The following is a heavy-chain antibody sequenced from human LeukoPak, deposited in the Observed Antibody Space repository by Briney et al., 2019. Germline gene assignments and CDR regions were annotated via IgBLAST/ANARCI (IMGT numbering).Heavy chain of an antibody. Sequence: GGSLRLSCAASGFTFSSYSMNWVRQAPGKGLEWVSSISSCSSYIYYADSVKGRFTISRDNAKNSLYLQMNSLRAEDTAVYYCARDPLYDSSGYHQIDYWGQGTLVTVSS. V-gene: IGHV3-21*01. CDR3: ARDPLYDSSGYHQIDY. J-gene: IGHJ4*02. D-gene: IGHD3-22*01. CDR2: ISSCSSYI. CDR1: GFTFSSYS.